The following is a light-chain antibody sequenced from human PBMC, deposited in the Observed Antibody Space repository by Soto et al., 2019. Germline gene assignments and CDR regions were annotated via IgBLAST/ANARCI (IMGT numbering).Light chain of an antibody. V-gene: IGKV3-20*01. J-gene: IGKJ4*01. CDR1: ESVSDNY. CDR2: GAS. Sequence: EIVLTQSPGTLSLSPGERATLSCRASESVSDNYLAWYQQRSGQAPRLVIYGASSRASAVPDRFSGSGSGADFTLTIRRLEPEDFAVYYCQQYGSSPLTFSGGTKVEIK. CDR3: QQYGSSPLT.